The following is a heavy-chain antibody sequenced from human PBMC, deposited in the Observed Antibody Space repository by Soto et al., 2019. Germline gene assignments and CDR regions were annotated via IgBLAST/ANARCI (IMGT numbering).Heavy chain of an antibody. CDR2: IYYSGST. CDR3: ARTPGVLKVYEGSWFDP. V-gene: IGHV4-59*01. D-gene: IGHD2-8*01. Sequence: QVQLQESGPGLVKPSETLSLTCTVSGGSISSYYWSWIRQPPGKGLEWIGYIYYSGSTNYNPSLKSRVTISVDTSKNQFSLKLSSVTAADTAVYYCARTPGVLKVYEGSWFDPWGQGTLVTVSS. J-gene: IGHJ5*02. CDR1: GGSISSYY.